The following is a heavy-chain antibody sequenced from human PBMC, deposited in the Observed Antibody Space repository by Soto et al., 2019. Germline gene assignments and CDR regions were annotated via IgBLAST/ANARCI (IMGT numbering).Heavy chain of an antibody. J-gene: IGHJ4*02. V-gene: IGHV3-30-3*01. Sequence: GGSLRLSCAASGFAFNAYSMHWVRPAQGRGLEWVAVISYDGSNKFYADSVKGRFTISRDNSKKTLYLEMNSLRGEDTAVYYCAKVSPMGYFFDFWGQGTLVTVSS. CDR1: GFAFNAYS. CDR2: ISYDGSNK. CDR3: AKVSPMGYFFDF.